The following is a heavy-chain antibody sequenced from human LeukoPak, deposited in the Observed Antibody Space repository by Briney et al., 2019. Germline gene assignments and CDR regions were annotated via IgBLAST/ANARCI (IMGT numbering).Heavy chain of an antibody. J-gene: IGHJ6*03. CDR2: INHSGST. Sequence: SETLSLTCAVYGGSFSGYYWSWIRQPPGKGLEWIGEINHSGSTNYNPSLKSRVTISVDTSKNQFSLKLSSVTAADTAVYYCARQGITILDYYYYMDVWGKGTTVTISS. CDR1: GGSFSGYY. CDR3: ARQGITILDYYYYMDV. D-gene: IGHD3-9*01. V-gene: IGHV4-34*01.